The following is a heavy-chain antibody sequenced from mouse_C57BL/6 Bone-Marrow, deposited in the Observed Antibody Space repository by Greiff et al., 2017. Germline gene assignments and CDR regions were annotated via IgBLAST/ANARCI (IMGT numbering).Heavy chain of an antibody. D-gene: IGHD1-1*01. Sequence: QVQLQQPGAELVKPGASVKLSCKASGYTFTSYWMHWVKQRPGQGLEWIGMIHPNSGSTNYNEKFKSKATLTVDKSSSTAYMQLSSLTSEDSAVYYCAREGGLLYYGSSYGYWGQGTTLTVSS. CDR1: GYTFTSYW. V-gene: IGHV1-64*01. J-gene: IGHJ2*01. CDR2: IHPNSGST. CDR3: AREGGLLYYGSSYGY.